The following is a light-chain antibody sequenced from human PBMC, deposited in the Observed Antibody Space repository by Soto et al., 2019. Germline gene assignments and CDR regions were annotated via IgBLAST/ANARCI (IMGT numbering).Light chain of an antibody. CDR3: QQYNNWPRAT. V-gene: IGKV3-15*01. CDR1: QSISSW. J-gene: IGKJ4*01. CDR2: RTS. Sequence: IPLTQSPDTLSVSPGARPTLSCRSSQSISSWLAWYQQKPGKAPRLLMFRTSSMATGFPARFSGSGSRTEFNLTISSLQSEDFGVYYCQQYNNWPRATFGGGTKVDIK.